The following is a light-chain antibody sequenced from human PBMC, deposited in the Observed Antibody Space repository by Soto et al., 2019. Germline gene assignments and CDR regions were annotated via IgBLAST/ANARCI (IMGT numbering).Light chain of an antibody. CDR1: QGISSS. Sequence: IQLTQSPSSLSASVGDRVTITCRAGQGISSSLAWYQQKPGKAPNLLISAASTLHTGVPSRFSGSVSGTDFALTISSLQPEDFATYYCQQIDSYPRTFGQGTKVEIK. CDR3: QQIDSYPRT. V-gene: IGKV1-9*01. J-gene: IGKJ1*01. CDR2: AAS.